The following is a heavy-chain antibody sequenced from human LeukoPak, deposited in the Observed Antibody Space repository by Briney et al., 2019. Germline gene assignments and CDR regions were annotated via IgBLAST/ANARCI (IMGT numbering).Heavy chain of an antibody. Sequence: GGSLRLSCAASGFTFSSYAMSWVRQAPGKGLEWVSAISGSGGSTYYADSVKGRFTISRDNSKNTLYLQMNSLRAEDTAVYYCAKTPLGGYVILTGNNWGQGTLVTSPQ. J-gene: IGHJ4*02. V-gene: IGHV3-23*01. CDR3: AKTPLGGYVILTGNN. CDR2: ISGSGGST. CDR1: GFTFSSYA. D-gene: IGHD3-9*01.